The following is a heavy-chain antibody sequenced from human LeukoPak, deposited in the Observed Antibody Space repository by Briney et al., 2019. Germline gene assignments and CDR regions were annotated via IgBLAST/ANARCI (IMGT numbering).Heavy chain of an antibody. CDR3: ARPLKYYYGSETYFWFDT. Sequence: GGSLRLSCAASGFTFTTYWMGWVRQAPGKGLEWVANINQDGSEKYYVDSVKGRFTISRDNAKNSLYLQMNSLRAEDAAVYYCARPLKYYYGSETYFWFDTWGQGTLVTVSS. CDR1: GFTFTTYW. CDR2: INQDGSEK. J-gene: IGHJ5*02. D-gene: IGHD3-10*01. V-gene: IGHV3-7*01.